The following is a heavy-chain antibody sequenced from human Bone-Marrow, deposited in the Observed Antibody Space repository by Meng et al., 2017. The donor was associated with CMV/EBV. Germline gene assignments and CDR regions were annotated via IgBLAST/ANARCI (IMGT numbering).Heavy chain of an antibody. CDR3: ALTTDNWFDP. D-gene: IGHD4-11*01. V-gene: IGHV4-39*07. CDR2: IYYNGNT. CDR1: GGSMGRGTYH. J-gene: IGHJ5*02. Sequence: SETLSLTCTVSGGSMGRGTYHWAWIRQPPGKGLEWIGSIYYNGNTFYNPSLKSRVTISGDTSKNQFSLKVNSLTAADTAVYYCALTTDNWFDPWGHGTRVTGSS.